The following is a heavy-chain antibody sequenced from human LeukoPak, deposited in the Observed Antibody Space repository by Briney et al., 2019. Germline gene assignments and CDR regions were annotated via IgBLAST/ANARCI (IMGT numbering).Heavy chain of an antibody. CDR3: ARDRCSRTNCYLFDY. Sequence: GGSLRLSCAASGFTFSSYAMSWVRPAPGEGLEWVSAISGSGGSTYYADSVKGRFTISRDNSKNTLYLQMNSLRAEDTAVYYCARDRCSRTNCYLFDYWGQGSLVTVSS. CDR2: ISGSGGST. V-gene: IGHV3-23*01. CDR1: GFTFSSYA. D-gene: IGHD2-2*01. J-gene: IGHJ4*02.